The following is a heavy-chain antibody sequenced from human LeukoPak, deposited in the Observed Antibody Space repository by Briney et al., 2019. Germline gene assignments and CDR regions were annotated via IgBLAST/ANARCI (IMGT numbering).Heavy chain of an antibody. CDR2: INNNGDST. D-gene: IGHD3-16*01. J-gene: IGHJ3*02. Sequence: GGSLRLSCSASGFTFSTFAMHWVRQAPGKRLEYVSGINNNGDSTYYSDSVKARLTISRDNSKNTLFLQTASLRAEDTAVYYCVKTMMTFGGVIRTDAFDIWGQGTMVIVSS. V-gene: IGHV3-64D*06. CDR3: VKTMMTFGGVIRTDAFDI. CDR1: GFTFSTFA.